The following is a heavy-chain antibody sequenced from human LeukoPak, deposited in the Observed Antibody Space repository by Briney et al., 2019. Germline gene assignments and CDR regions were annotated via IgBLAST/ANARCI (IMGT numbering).Heavy chain of an antibody. CDR3: ARAPGASDI. J-gene: IGHJ3*02. Sequence: SQTLSITCTVSGDSITSGSYYWAWIRQHPGKGLEWIGYIYYTGGTHYNPSLKSRLTISVDTSENHFSLKLSSATAADTAIYFCARAPGASDIWGQGTMVTVSS. V-gene: IGHV4-31*03. CDR2: IYYTGGT. CDR1: GDSITSGSYY.